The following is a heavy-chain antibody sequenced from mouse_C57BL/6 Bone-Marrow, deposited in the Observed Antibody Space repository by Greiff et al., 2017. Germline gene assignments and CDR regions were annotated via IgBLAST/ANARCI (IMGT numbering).Heavy chain of an antibody. D-gene: IGHD2-12*01. V-gene: IGHV1-18*01. Sequence: VQLQQSGPELVKPGASVKIPCKASGYTFTDYNMDWVKQSHGKSLEWIGDINPNNGGTIYNQKFKGKATLTVDKSSSTAYMELRSLTSEDTAVCYCARRNYIPYAMDYWGQGTSVTVSS. CDR1: GYTFTDYN. CDR2: INPNNGGT. CDR3: ARRNYIPYAMDY. J-gene: IGHJ4*01.